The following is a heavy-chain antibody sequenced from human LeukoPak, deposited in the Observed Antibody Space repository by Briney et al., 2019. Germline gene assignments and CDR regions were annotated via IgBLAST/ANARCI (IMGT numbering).Heavy chain of an antibody. V-gene: IGHV4-59*08. D-gene: IGHD6-19*01. CDR2: IYYSGST. CDR1: GGSISSHY. Sequence: PSETLSLTCTVSGGSISSHYWSWIRQPPGKGLEWIGYIYYSGSTNYNPSLKSRVTISVDTSKNQFSLKLSSVTAADTAVYYCASSSGLGYYFDYWGQGTLVTVSS. CDR3: ASSSGLGYYFDY. J-gene: IGHJ4*02.